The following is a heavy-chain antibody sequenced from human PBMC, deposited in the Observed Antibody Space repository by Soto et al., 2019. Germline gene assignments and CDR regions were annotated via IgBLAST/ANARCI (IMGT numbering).Heavy chain of an antibody. D-gene: IGHD3-16*02. CDR3: ARGSPGVIGFQDYYYGMDV. CDR2: INHSGST. V-gene: IGHV4-34*01. Sequence: PSETLSLTCAVYGGSFSGYYWSWIRQPPGKGLEWIGEINHSGSTNYNPSLKSRVTISVGTSKNQFSLKLSSVTAADTAVYYCARGSPGVIGFQDYYYGMDVWGQGTTVTVSS. CDR1: GGSFSGYY. J-gene: IGHJ6*02.